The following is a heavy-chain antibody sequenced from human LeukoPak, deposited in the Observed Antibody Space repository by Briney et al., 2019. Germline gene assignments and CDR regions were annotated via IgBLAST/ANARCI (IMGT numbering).Heavy chain of an antibody. Sequence: SETLSLTCTVSGGSISSSSYYWDWIRQPPGKGLEWIGSIYHSGSTNYNPSLKSRVTISVDTSKNQFSLKLSSVTAADTAVYYCARSFGWFTYYFDYWGQGTLVTVSS. J-gene: IGHJ4*02. CDR3: ARSFGWFTYYFDY. D-gene: IGHD2-15*01. CDR2: IYHSGST. V-gene: IGHV4-39*07. CDR1: GGSISSSSYY.